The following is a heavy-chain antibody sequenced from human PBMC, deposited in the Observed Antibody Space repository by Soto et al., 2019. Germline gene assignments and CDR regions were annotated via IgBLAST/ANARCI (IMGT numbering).Heavy chain of an antibody. D-gene: IGHD6-25*01. CDR3: ARGGTRNPIAAANWFDP. Sequence: SETLSLTCAVYGGSFSGYYWSWIRQPPGKGLEWIGEINHSGSTNYNPSLKSRVTISVDTSKNQFSLKLSSVTAADTAVYYCARGGTRNPIAAANWFDPWGQGTLVTVSS. J-gene: IGHJ5*02. CDR1: GGSFSGYY. V-gene: IGHV4-34*01. CDR2: INHSGST.